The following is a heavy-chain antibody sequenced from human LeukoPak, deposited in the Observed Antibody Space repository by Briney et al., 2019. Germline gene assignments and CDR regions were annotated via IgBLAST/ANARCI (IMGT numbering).Heavy chain of an antibody. J-gene: IGHJ4*02. V-gene: IGHV3-7*03. CDR2: IKQDGSEK. CDR1: GFTFGSYW. Sequence: GGSLRLSCAASGFTFGSYWMSWVRQAPGKGLEWVANIKQDGSEKYYVDSVKGRFTISRDNAKNSLYLQMNSLRAEDTAVYYCARDLMGIAYRGAFYYWGQGTLVTVSS. D-gene: IGHD6-13*01. CDR3: ARDLMGIAYRGAFYY.